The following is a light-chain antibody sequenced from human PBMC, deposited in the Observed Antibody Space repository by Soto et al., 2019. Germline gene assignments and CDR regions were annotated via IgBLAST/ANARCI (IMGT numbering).Light chain of an antibody. Sequence: DVQMTQSPSTLSAAVGDRVTITCRASQSISTWLAWYKQKPGKAPKLLIYKASSLESGVPSRFSGSGFGTEFTLTISSLRPDDFATYYCQQYNTFARTFGQGTRVEIQ. CDR3: QQYNTFART. V-gene: IGKV1-5*03. CDR1: QSISTW. J-gene: IGKJ1*01. CDR2: KAS.